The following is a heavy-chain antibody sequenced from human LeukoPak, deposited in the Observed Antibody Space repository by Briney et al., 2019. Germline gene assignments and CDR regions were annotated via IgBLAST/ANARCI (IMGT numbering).Heavy chain of an antibody. D-gene: IGHD3-22*01. V-gene: IGHV4-61*02. CDR1: GGSISSGSYY. CDR2: IYTSGST. J-gene: IGHJ3*02. CDR3: AREVSYYDSSGYYHDAFDI. Sequence: SETLSLTCTVSGGSISSGSYYWSWIRQPAGKGLEWIGRIYTSGSTNYNPSLKSRVTISVDTSKNQFSLKLSSVTAADTAVYYCAREVSYYDSSGYYHDAFDIWGQGTMVTVSS.